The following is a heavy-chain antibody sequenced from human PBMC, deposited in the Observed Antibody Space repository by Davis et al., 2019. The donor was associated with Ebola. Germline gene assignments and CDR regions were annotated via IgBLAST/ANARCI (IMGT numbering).Heavy chain of an antibody. CDR2: ISYDGSNK. J-gene: IGHJ6*02. CDR1: GFTFSSYA. D-gene: IGHD2-15*01. V-gene: IGHV3-30*04. CDR3: ARKPDIVVVVAADYGMDV. Sequence: GGSLRLSCAASGFTFSSYAMHWVRQAPGKGLEWVAVISYDGSNKYYADSVKGRFTISRDNSKNTLYLQMNSLRAEDTAVYYCARKPDIVVVVAADYGMDVWGQGTTVTVSS.